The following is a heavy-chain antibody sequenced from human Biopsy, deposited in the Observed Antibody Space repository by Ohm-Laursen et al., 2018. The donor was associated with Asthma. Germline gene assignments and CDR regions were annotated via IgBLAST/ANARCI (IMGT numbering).Heavy chain of an antibody. J-gene: IGHJ6*02. D-gene: IGHD6-13*01. CDR1: GFTFSSYG. CDR2: IWYDGSNK. V-gene: IGHV3-33*08. Sequence: SLRLSCAASGFTFSSYGMHWVRQAPGKGLEWVAIIWYDGSNKYYADSVKGRFTISRDNSKNTLYLQMNSLRAEDTAVYYCARVGYSSSWYGDYYYGMDVWGQGTTVTVSS. CDR3: ARVGYSSSWYGDYYYGMDV.